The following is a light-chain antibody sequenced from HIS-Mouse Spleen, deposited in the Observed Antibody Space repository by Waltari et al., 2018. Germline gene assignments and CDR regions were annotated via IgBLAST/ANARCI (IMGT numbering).Light chain of an antibody. Sequence: NFMLTQPHSVSESPGKTVTISCTGSSGSIASNYVQWYQQRPGSAPTTVIYEDNQRPSAVPDRFSGSIDSSSNSASLTISGLKTEDEADYYCQSYDSSIPVVFGGGTKLTVL. V-gene: IGLV6-57*02. CDR3: QSYDSSIPVV. CDR2: EDN. J-gene: IGLJ2*01. CDR1: SGSIASNY.